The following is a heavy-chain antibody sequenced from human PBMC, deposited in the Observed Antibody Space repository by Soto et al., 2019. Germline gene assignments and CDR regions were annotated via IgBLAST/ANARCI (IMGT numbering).Heavy chain of an antibody. CDR3: ARELSGYRYGPGEVY. D-gene: IGHD5-18*01. J-gene: IGHJ4*02. CDR2: IYNSGIT. CDR1: GGSISDSEYY. Sequence: PSETLSLTCAVSGGSISDSEYYWSWIRQPPGKGPEWIGYIYNSGITSYDPSLKSRVTISADTSKNQFSLRLSYVTAADTAVYYCARELSGYRYGPGEVYWGQGTMVT. V-gene: IGHV4-30-4*01.